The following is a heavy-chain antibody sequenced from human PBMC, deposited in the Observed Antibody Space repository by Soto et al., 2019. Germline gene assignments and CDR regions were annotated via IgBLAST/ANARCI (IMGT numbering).Heavy chain of an antibody. J-gene: IGHJ4*02. V-gene: IGHV1-3*01. CDR1: GYTFTSYP. CDR2: INAGNGNA. D-gene: IGHD3-22*01. CDR3: ARGDRSLGGLLNYYDSSGYYYFDY. Sequence: ASVKVSCKASGYTFTSYPMHWVRQAPGQRLEWMGWINAGNGNAKYSQKLQGRVTMTTDTSTSTAYMELRSLRSDDTAVYYCARGDRSLGGLLNYYDSSGYYYFDYWGQGTLVTVSS.